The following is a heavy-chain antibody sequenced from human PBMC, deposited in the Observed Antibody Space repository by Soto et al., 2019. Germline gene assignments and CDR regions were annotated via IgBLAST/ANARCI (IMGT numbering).Heavy chain of an antibody. CDR1: GGSISTGGYY. CDR3: ARVPNFYSSSWYRVGSFDY. V-gene: IGHV4-31*03. CDR2: IYYTGST. Sequence: QVQLQESGPGLVKPSQTLSLTCTVSGGSISTGGYYWSWIRQLPGKGLEWIGYIYYTGSTNYNPSLQSRVTLSVDTSKNQFSLKLNSVTAADTAVYYCARVPNFYSSSWYRVGSFDYWGQGTLVTVSS. J-gene: IGHJ4*02. D-gene: IGHD6-13*01.